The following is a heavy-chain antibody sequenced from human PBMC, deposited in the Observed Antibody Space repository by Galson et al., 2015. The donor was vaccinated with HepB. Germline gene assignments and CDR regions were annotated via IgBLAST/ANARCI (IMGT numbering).Heavy chain of an antibody. J-gene: IGHJ4*02. CDR1: GFTFSNYA. CDR2: IRSKAYGGTT. Sequence: SLRLSCAASGFTFSNYAMSWFRQAPGKGLEWVGFIRSKAYGGTTEYAASVKGRFTISRDDSKSIAYLQMNSLKTEDTAVYYCTRDPGYSYGTPIYFDYWGQGTLVTVSS. CDR3: TRDPGYSYGTPIYFDY. D-gene: IGHD5-18*01. V-gene: IGHV3-49*03.